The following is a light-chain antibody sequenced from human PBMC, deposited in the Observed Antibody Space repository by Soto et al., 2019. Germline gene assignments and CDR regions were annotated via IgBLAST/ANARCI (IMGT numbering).Light chain of an antibody. Sequence: SQMPQSPSSLSASVGDRVTITCRASQSISSYLNWYQQKPGKAPKLLIYAASSLQSGVPSRFSGSGSGTDFTLTISSLQPEDFATYYCQQSYSTPRTFGQGTKVDI. CDR1: QSISSY. V-gene: IGKV1-39*01. CDR2: AAS. J-gene: IGKJ1*01. CDR3: QQSYSTPRT.